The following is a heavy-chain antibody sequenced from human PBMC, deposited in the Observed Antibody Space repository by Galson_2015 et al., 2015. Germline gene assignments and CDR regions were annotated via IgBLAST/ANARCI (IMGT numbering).Heavy chain of an antibody. CDR2: IYWDDDK. CDR1: GFSLTTSAVG. D-gene: IGHD3-16*02. V-gene: IGHV2-5*02. J-gene: IGHJ3*02. Sequence: PALVKPTQTLTLTCTFSGFSLTTSAVGVGWIRQPPGKALEWLALIYWDDDKRYSPSLTSRLTITKDTSKNQVVLTMTNMDPVDTATYYCAHRRSFDAFDIRGQGTMVTVSS. CDR3: AHRRSFDAFDI.